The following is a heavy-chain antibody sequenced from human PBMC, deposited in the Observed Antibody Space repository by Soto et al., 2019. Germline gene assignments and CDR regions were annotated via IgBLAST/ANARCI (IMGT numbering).Heavy chain of an antibody. CDR3: ARIWGGGGYALIY. J-gene: IGHJ4*02. CDR2: ISSSGTTT. V-gene: IGHV3-11*01. D-gene: IGHD2-8*01. Sequence: QVQLVESGGGLVKPGGSLRLSCAASGFTFSDFYMSWIRQAPGKGLEWIPYISSSGTTTYYTDSVKGRFTISRDNAKTSLYLQMNPLRDEDTAVYYCARIWGGGGYALIYWCQGTLVTVSS. CDR1: GFTFSDFY.